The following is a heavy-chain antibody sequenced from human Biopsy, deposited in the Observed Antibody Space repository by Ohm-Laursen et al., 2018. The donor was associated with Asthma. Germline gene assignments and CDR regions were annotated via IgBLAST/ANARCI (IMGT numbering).Heavy chain of an antibody. CDR3: VRIPRRSGSYFVDY. CDR1: GDSITSGGCC. J-gene: IGHJ4*02. V-gene: IGHV4-31*02. D-gene: IGHD3-22*01. Sequence: SQTLSLTCPVSGDSITSGGCCWNWIRQHPGKGLEWIGYIYHSGTSYFNPSLKSRVSFSRDTSKNQFSLRLSSVTAADTAMYYCVRIPRRSGSYFVDYWGQGTLVTVSS. CDR2: IYHSGTS.